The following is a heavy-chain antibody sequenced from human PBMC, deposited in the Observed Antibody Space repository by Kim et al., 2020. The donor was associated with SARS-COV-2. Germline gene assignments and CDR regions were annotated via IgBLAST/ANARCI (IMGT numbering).Heavy chain of an antibody. Sequence: VGSLRLSCAGSGFTFSDYYMTWIRQAPGKGLESLSYISGNSRDTNYADSVRGRFTISRDNTKNSLYLQMNSLRVEDTAVYYCTRDPRAADYWGQGTLVTVSS. CDR3: TRDPRAADY. D-gene: IGHD6-25*01. J-gene: IGHJ4*02. CDR1: GFTFSDYY. V-gene: IGHV3-11*05. CDR2: ISGNSRDT.